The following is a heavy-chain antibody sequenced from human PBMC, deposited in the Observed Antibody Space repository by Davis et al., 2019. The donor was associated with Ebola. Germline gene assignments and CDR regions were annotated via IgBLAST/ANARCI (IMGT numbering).Heavy chain of an antibody. V-gene: IGHV4-34*01. D-gene: IGHD1-26*01. CDR1: GGSISSYY. CDR2: INHSGST. CDR3: ARGSSYSRFDY. J-gene: IGHJ4*02. Sequence: GSLRLSCTVSGGSISSYYWSWIRQPPGKGLEWIGEINHSGSTNYNPSLKSRVTISVDTSKNQFSLKLSSVTAADTAVYYCARGSSYSRFDYWGQGTLVTVSS.